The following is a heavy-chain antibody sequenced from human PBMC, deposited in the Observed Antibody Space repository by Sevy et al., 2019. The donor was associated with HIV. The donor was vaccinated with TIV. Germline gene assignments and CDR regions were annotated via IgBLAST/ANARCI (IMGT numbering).Heavy chain of an antibody. J-gene: IGHJ4*02. Sequence: GGSLRLSCAASGFSVSSHAMHWVRQAPGKGLEWVALLSYDGGAQYYVYSVKGRFSISRDNSKNILYLQMNSLRPAETALYYCTRDAGYSVGWYPSNYWGQGTLVTVSS. D-gene: IGHD6-19*01. CDR3: TRDAGYSVGWYPSNY. V-gene: IGHV3-30*04. CDR2: LSYDGGAQ. CDR1: GFSVSSHA.